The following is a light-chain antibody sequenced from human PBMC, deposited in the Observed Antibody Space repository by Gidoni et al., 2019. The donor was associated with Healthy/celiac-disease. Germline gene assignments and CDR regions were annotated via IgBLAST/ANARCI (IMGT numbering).Light chain of an antibody. CDR1: QGISSH. V-gene: IGKV1-9*01. J-gene: IGKJ2*04. Sequence: FQLTQPPSFLSAAVGDRVTITCRASQGISSHLAWYLQKPGKAPKLLIYAASTLQSGVPSRFSGSGSGTEFTLTISSLQPEDFATYYCQQLNSYPCSFGQGTKLEIK. CDR3: QQLNSYPCS. CDR2: AAS.